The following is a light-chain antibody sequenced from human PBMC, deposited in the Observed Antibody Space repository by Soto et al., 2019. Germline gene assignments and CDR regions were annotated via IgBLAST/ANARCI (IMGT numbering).Light chain of an antibody. Sequence: QSVLTQPPSVSAGPGQKVTISCSGSSSNIGNNYVSWYQQLPGTAPKLLIYDNNKRPSGIPDRFSGSKSGTSATLGITGLQTGDEADYYCGTWDSSLSAHNYVFGTGTQLTVL. CDR2: DNN. CDR3: GTWDSSLSAHNYV. V-gene: IGLV1-51*01. J-gene: IGLJ1*01. CDR1: SSNIGNNY.